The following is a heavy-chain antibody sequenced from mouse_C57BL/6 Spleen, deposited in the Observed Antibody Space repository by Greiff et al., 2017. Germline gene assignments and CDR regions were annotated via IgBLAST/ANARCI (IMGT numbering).Heavy chain of an antibody. CDR3: ARSPPYYSNYGSVDYFDY. CDR1: GYSITSGYY. J-gene: IGHJ2*01. CDR2: ISYDGSN. Sequence: EVQLQQSGPGLVKPSQSLSLTCSVTGYSITSGYYWNWIRQFPGNKLEWMGYISYDGSNNYNPSLKNRISITRYTSKNQFFLKLNSVTTEDTATYCCARSPPYYSNYGSVDYFDYWGQGTTLTVSS. D-gene: IGHD2-5*01. V-gene: IGHV3-6*01.